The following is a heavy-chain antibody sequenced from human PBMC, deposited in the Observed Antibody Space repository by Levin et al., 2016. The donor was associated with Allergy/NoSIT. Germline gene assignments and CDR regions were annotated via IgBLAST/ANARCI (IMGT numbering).Heavy chain of an antibody. CDR3: ARDGGSCTEGVCPPLNAVFSYFYFYMDI. J-gene: IGHJ6*03. CDR2: INPGDGSA. CDR1: GYTFNSNY. Sequence: ASVKVSCKASGYTFNSNYIHWARRAPGQGLEWMGVINPGDGSASYAQKFQGRVTVTRDTSTSTVYMEVSSLRSEDTAVYYCARDGGSCTEGVCPPLNAVFSYFYFYMDIWGEGTTVTVSS. D-gene: IGHD2-8*01. V-gene: IGHV1-46*02.